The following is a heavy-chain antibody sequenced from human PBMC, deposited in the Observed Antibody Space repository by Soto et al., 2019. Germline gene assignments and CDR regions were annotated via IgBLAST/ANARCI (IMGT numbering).Heavy chain of an antibody. V-gene: IGHV1-69*13. Sequence: SVKVSCKASGGTFSSYAISWVRQAPGQGLEWMGGIIPIFGTANYAQKFQGRVTITADESTSTAYMELSGLRADDTAVYYCAKDLRYSLSWGFDYYGMDVWGQGTTVTVSS. CDR2: IIPIFGTA. CDR3: AKDLRYSLSWGFDYYGMDV. CDR1: GGTFSSYA. J-gene: IGHJ6*02. D-gene: IGHD1-26*01.